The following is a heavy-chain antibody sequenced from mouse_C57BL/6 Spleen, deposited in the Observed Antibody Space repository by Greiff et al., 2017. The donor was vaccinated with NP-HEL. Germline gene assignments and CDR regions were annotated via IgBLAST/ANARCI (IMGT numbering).Heavy chain of an antibody. D-gene: IGHD3-3*01. J-gene: IGHJ2*01. CDR1: GFTFSSYA. CDR2: ISDGGSYT. CDR3: ARGRDAGYYFDY. Sequence: EVKLVESGGGLVKPGGSLKLSCAASGFTFSSYAMSWVRQTPEKRLEWVATISDGGSYTYYPDNVKGRFTISRDNAKNNLYLQMSHLKSEDTAMYYCARGRDAGYYFDYWGQGTTLTGSS. V-gene: IGHV5-4*03.